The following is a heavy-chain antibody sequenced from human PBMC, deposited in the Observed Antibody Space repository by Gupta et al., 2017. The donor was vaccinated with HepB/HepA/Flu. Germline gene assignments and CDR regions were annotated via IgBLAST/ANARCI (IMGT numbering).Heavy chain of an antibody. CDR2: IYWDDHK. J-gene: IGHJ4*02. Sequence: QITLNESGPTLVKPTQTLTLTCTFSGFSLSISGVGVGWIRQPPGKAREWLALIYWDDHKRYSPSLKTRLTITKDTSKNQVVLTMTNMDTVDTATYYCAQPARGVGRNWGQGTLVTVSS. V-gene: IGHV2-5*02. CDR3: AQPARGVGRN. CDR1: GFSLSISGVG. D-gene: IGHD2-8*01.